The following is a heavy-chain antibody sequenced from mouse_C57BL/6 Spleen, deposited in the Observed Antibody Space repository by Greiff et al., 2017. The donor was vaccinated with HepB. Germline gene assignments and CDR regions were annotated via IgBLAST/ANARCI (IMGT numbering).Heavy chain of an antibody. J-gene: IGHJ3*01. CDR2: INPNNGGT. V-gene: IGHV1-22*01. Sequence: EVQLQQSGPELVKPGASVKMSCKASGYTFTDYNMHWVKQSHGKSLEWIGYINPNNGGTSYNQKFKGKATLTVNKSSSTAYMELRSLTSEDSAVYYCASSEDYDYDEGVAYWGQGTLVTVSA. D-gene: IGHD2-4*01. CDR3: ASSEDYDYDEGVAY. CDR1: GYTFTDYN.